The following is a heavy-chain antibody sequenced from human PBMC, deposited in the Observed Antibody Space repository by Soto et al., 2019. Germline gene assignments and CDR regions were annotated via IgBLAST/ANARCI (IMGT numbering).Heavy chain of an antibody. CDR3: ARRSSSWYFDY. D-gene: IGHD6-13*01. V-gene: IGHV3-23*01. Sequence: EVQLLESGGSLVQPGGSLRLSCAASRFTFSSYAMNWVRQAPGKGLEWVSVISGSGGSTYYADSVKGRFTISRDNSKNTLYLQMNSLRAEDTAVYYCARRSSSWYFDYWGQGTLVTVS. J-gene: IGHJ4*02. CDR2: ISGSGGST. CDR1: RFTFSSYA.